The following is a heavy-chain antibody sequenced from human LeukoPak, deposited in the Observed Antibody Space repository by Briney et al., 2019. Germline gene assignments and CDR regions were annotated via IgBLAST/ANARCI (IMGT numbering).Heavy chain of an antibody. J-gene: IGHJ4*02. CDR3: ARENCSSTSCSYYFDY. CDR1: GYTFTGYY. Sequence: VSVKVSCKASGYTFTGYYMHWVRQAPGQGLEWMGWINPNSGGTNYAQKFQGWVTMTRDTSISTAYMELSRLRSDDTAVYYCARENCSSTSCSYYFDYWGQGTLVTVSS. V-gene: IGHV1-2*04. CDR2: INPNSGGT. D-gene: IGHD2-2*01.